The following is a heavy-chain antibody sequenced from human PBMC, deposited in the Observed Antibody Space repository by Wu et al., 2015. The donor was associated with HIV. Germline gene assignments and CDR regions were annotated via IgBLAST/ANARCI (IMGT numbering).Heavy chain of an antibody. J-gene: IGHJ4*02. CDR2: IIPIFGTA. V-gene: IGHV1-69*13. Sequence: QVQLVQSGAEVKKPGSSVKVSCKASGGTFSSYAISWVRQAPGQGLEWMGRIIPIFGTANYAQKFQGRVTITADESTSTAYMELSSLRSEDTAVYYRARVNYYDSSGEYYFDYWGQGTLVTVSS. CDR1: GGTFSSYA. D-gene: IGHD3-22*01. CDR3: ARVNYYDSSGEYYFDY.